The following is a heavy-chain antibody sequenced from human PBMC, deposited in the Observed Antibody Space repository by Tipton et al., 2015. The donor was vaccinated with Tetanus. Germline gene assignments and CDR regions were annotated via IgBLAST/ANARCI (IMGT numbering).Heavy chain of an antibody. CDR1: GYIFTNYW. D-gene: IGHD6-6*01. Sequence: QLVQSGAEVKKPGESLKISCKASGYIFTNYWIAWVRQMPGKGLEYMGIIFPSDSETRYNPTFRGQVTMSVDKATNTAYLQWSRLVASDTAVYYCARHGSIGARQNRFDAWGQGTPVTVSS. J-gene: IGHJ5*02. CDR3: ARHGSIGARQNRFDA. CDR2: IFPSDSET. V-gene: IGHV5-51*01.